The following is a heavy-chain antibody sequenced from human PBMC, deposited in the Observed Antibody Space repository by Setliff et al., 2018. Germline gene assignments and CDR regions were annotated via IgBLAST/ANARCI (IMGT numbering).Heavy chain of an antibody. D-gene: IGHD3-10*01. CDR1: GGTFSSYA. J-gene: IGHJ4*02. CDR3: ARDEYGSGSYPPDY. V-gene: IGHV1-69*10. Sequence: SVKVSCKASGGTFSSYAISWVRQAPGQGLEWMGGIIPILGIANYAQKFQGRVTITADESTSTAYMELSSLRSEDTAVYYCARDEYGSGSYPPDYWGQGTLVTVSS. CDR2: IIPILGIA.